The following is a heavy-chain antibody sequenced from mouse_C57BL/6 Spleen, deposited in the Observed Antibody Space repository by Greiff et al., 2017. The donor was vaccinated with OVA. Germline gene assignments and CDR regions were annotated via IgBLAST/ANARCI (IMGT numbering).Heavy chain of an antibody. Sequence: VQLQQSGAELVRPGASVKLSCKASGYTFTDYYINWVKQRPGQGLEWIARIYPGSGNTYYNEKFKGKATLTAEKSSSTAYMQLSSLTSEDSAVYFCARSLYYDYDEAWFAYWGQGTLVTVSA. CDR3: ARSLYYDYDEAWFAY. D-gene: IGHD2-4*01. J-gene: IGHJ3*01. CDR1: GYTFTDYY. V-gene: IGHV1-76*01. CDR2: IYPGSGNT.